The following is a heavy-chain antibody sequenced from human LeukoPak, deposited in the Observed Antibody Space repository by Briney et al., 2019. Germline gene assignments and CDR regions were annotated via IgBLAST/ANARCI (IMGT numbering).Heavy chain of an antibody. Sequence: PGGSLRLSCAASGFTFSSYWMHWVRQAPGKGLVWVSRIHSDGSSTDYADSLKGRFTISRDNAKNTLYLQINSRRAEDTAVYYCVRTSNYGFDYWGQGTLVTVSS. CDR1: GFTFSSYW. CDR2: IHSDGSST. V-gene: IGHV3-74*01. D-gene: IGHD3-16*01. CDR3: VRTSNYGFDY. J-gene: IGHJ4*02.